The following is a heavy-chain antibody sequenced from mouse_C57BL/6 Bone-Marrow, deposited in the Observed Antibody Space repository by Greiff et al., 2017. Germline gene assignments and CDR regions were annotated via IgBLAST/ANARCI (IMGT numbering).Heavy chain of an antibody. CDR3: TGRYFDV. V-gene: IGHV14-4*01. J-gene: IGHJ1*03. CDR1: GFNITDYY. Sequence: VQLQQSGAELVRPGASVKLSCTASGFNITDYYMHWVKQRPEQGLERIGWIDPENGDTEYASKFQGKATITADTFSNTADLQLSSLTSEDTAVYYCTGRYFDVWGTGTTVTVSA. CDR2: IDPENGDT.